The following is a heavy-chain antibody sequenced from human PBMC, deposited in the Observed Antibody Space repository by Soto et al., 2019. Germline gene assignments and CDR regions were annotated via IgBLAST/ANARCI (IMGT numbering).Heavy chain of an antibody. J-gene: IGHJ4*02. CDR2: ISNDGTTT. CDR1: EFSLRNYW. CDR3: TRVVVGRSGEFDC. V-gene: IGHV3-74*01. Sequence: GGSLRLSCEASEFSLRNYWMHWVRQAPGKGLEWVSRISNDGTTTNYADSVKGRFTISRDNAKNTLYLQMHSLRADDTAVYYWTRVVVGRSGEFDCWGQGTLVTVSS. D-gene: IGHD3-10*01.